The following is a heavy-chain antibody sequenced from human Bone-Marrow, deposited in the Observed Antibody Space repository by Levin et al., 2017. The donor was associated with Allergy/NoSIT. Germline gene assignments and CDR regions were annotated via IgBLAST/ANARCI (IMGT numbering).Heavy chain of an antibody. CDR1: GYTFTSYY. CDR3: ARGGNSKIAGTDY. J-gene: IGHJ4*02. CDR2: INPSGGST. V-gene: IGHV1-46*01. D-gene: IGHD1-20*01. Sequence: GESLKISCKASGYTFTSYYMHWVRQAPGQGLEWMGIINPSGGSTSYAQKFQGRVTMTRDTSTSTVYMELSSLRSEDTAVYYCARGGNSKIAGTDYWGQGTLVTVSS.